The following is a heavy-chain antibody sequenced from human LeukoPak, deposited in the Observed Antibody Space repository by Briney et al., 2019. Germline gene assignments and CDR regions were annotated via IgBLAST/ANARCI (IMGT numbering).Heavy chain of an antibody. CDR1: GFTFSSYA. D-gene: IGHD3-22*01. J-gene: IGHJ4*02. CDR3: AKEYYYDSSGYLGDY. CDR2: ISDSGGTT. V-gene: IGHV3-23*01. Sequence: GGSLRLSCAASGFTFSSYAMSWVRQAPGKGLEWVGGISDSGGTTYYADSVKGRFTISIDNSKNTLYLQMNSLSAEDTAVYYCAKEYYYDSSGYLGDYWGQGTLVTVSS.